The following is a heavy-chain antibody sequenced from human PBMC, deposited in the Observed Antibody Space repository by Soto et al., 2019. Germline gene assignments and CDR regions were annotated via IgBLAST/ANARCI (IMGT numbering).Heavy chain of an antibody. CDR1: GFTFSNYA. D-gene: IGHD1-26*01. Sequence: EVHILQSGGGLEQPGGSLRLSCAASGFTFSNYAMSWIRQAPGKGLEWVSTIRETGNTYYADSVRGRCATSRDNSENTLYRQMSSLRAEDTAVYYCAKQQMGVIRALDYWGQGTLVTVSS. CDR3: AKQQMGVIRALDY. CDR2: IRETGNT. V-gene: IGHV3-23*01. J-gene: IGHJ4*02.